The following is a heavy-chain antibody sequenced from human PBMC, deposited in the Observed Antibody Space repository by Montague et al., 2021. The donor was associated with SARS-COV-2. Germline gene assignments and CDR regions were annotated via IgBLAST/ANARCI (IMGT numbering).Heavy chain of an antibody. D-gene: IGHD5-12*01. CDR3: ASLNIVARTDYYYGTDV. V-gene: IGHV4-39*01. J-gene: IGHJ6*02. CDR1: GDSISNSQYY. Sequence: SETRSLTCTVSGDSISNSQYYWGWIRQPPGKGLEWNGTIYYSGSSYYNPSLKSRVTISEDTSKNQFSLSLSSVTAADTAVYYCASLNIVARTDYYYGTDVWGRGTTVTVSS. CDR2: IYYSGSS.